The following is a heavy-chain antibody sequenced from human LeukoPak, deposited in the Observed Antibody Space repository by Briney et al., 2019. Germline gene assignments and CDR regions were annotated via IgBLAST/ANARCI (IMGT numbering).Heavy chain of an antibody. CDR2: ISGSGAIT. Sequence: PGGSLRLSCAASGFSFSRYSLSWVRQAPGKGLEWVSTISGSGAITYYADSVKGRFTISRDNSQNTLGLQMNSLRDEDTAVYFCARDVIVRGALNYMDVWGKGTTVTVSS. J-gene: IGHJ6*03. V-gene: IGHV3-23*01. CDR1: GFSFSRYS. CDR3: ARDVIVRGALNYMDV. D-gene: IGHD3-16*02.